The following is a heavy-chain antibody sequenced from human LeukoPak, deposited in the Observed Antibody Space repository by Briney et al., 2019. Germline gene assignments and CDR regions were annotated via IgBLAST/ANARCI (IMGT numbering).Heavy chain of an antibody. V-gene: IGHV3-30*03. Sequence: GKSLRLSCAASGFTFNNYGMHWVRQAPGKGLEWVAVISYDGRNIHYPDSVKGRFTVSRDNAKNTLYLQVNNLRAEDTAVYYCARGPNSNWSGLDFWGQGTLLTVSS. J-gene: IGHJ4*02. D-gene: IGHD6-6*01. CDR2: ISYDGRNI. CDR1: GFTFNNYG. CDR3: ARGPNSNWSGLDF.